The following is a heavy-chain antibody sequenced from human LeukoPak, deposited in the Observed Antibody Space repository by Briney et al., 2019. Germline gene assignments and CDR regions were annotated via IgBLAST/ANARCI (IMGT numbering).Heavy chain of an antibody. Sequence: GGSLRLSCAASGFTFSSYWMSWVRQAPGKGLEWVSAISGSGGSTYYADSVKGRFTISRDNSKNTLYLQMNSLRAEDTAVYYCAKVFEQWLVNDAFDIWGQGTMVTVSS. CDR3: AKVFEQWLVNDAFDI. CDR1: GFTFSSYW. J-gene: IGHJ3*02. CDR2: ISGSGGST. D-gene: IGHD6-19*01. V-gene: IGHV3-23*01.